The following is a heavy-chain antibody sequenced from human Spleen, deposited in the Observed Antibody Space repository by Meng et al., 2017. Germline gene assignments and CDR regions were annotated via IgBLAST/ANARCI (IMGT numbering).Heavy chain of an antibody. Sequence: GESLKISCKGSGYSFTSFWIGWVRQMPGKGLEWMGIIHPSDSDTRYSPSFQGQVTISADKSINTAYLQWSSLKASDTAIYYCAKRGVTNFDFWGQGTLVTVSS. D-gene: IGHD2-21*02. CDR2: IHPSDSDT. J-gene: IGHJ4*02. CDR3: AKRGVTNFDF. V-gene: IGHV5-51*01. CDR1: GYSFTSFW.